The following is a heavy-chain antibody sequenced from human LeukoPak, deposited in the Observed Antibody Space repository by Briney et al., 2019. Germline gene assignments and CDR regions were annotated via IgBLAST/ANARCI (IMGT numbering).Heavy chain of an antibody. J-gene: IGHJ4*02. Sequence: ASVKVSCKASGYTFTSYGISWVRQAPGQGLEWMGWISAYNGNTNYAQKLQGRVTMTTDTSTSTAYMELRSLRSDDTAVYYCAREGYYDFWSGYDTKLDYWGQGTLVTVSS. D-gene: IGHD3-3*01. CDR2: ISAYNGNT. CDR3: AREGYYDFWSGYDTKLDY. CDR1: GYTFTSYG. V-gene: IGHV1-18*01.